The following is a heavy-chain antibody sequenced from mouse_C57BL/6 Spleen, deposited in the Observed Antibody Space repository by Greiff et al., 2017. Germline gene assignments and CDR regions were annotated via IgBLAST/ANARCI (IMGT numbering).Heavy chain of an antibody. V-gene: IGHV5-4*03. D-gene: IGHD3-1*01. CDR3: ARGSGTFDY. J-gene: IGHJ2*01. CDR2: ISDGGSYT. Sequence: EVKVVESGGGLVKPGGSLKLSCAASGFTFSSYAMSWVRQTPEKRLEWVATISDGGSYTYYPDNVKGRFTISRDNAKNNLYLQMSHLKSEDTAMYYCARGSGTFDYWGQGTTLTVSS. CDR1: GFTFSSYA.